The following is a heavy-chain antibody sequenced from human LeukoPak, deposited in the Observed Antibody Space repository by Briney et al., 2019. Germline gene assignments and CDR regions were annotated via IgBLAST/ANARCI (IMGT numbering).Heavy chain of an antibody. Sequence: KPSETLSLTCAVSGYSISSGYYWGWIRPPPGKGLEWIGMIYHSGSTYYNPPLKSRVTISVDTSKNQFSLKLTSVTAADTAVYYCARLHWNSNYWGQGTLVTVSS. J-gene: IGHJ4*02. D-gene: IGHD1-7*01. CDR1: GYSISSGYY. V-gene: IGHV4-38-2*01. CDR2: IYHSGST. CDR3: ARLHWNSNY.